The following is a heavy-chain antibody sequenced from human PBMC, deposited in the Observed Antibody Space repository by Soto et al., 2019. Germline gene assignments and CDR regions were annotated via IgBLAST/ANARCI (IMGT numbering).Heavy chain of an antibody. J-gene: IGHJ6*02. D-gene: IGHD3-3*01. CDR1: GGSFSGYY. CDR2: INHSGST. CDR3: ARDDGHYRFWMGYYYYGMDV. Sequence: SETLSLTCAVYGGSFSGYYWRWIRQPPGKGLEWIGEINHSGSTNYNPSLKSRVTISVDTSKNQFSLKLSSVTAADTAVYYCARDDGHYRFWMGYYYYGMDVWGQGTTVTVSS. V-gene: IGHV4-34*01.